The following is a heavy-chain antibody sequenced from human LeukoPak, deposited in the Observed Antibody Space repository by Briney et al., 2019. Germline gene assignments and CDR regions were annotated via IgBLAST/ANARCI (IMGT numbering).Heavy chain of an antibody. Sequence: SSQTLSLTCTVSGGSISSGDYYWSWIRQPPGKGLEWIGYIYYSGSTYYNPSLKSRVTISVDTSKNQFSLKLSSVTAADTAVYYCARDQEGSSQPNYFDYWGQGTLVTVSS. CDR2: IYYSGST. CDR1: GGSISSGDYY. D-gene: IGHD6-13*01. V-gene: IGHV4-30-4*01. J-gene: IGHJ4*02. CDR3: ARDQEGSSQPNYFDY.